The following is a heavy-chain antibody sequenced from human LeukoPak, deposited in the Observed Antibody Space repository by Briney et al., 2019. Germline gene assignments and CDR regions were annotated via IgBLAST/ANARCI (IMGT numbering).Heavy chain of an antibody. D-gene: IGHD6-6*01. CDR3: ARESIAARRFDY. CDR1: GYTFTGYY. J-gene: IGHJ4*02. V-gene: IGHV1-2*02. Sequence: EASVKVSCKASGYTFTGYYMHWVRQAPGQGLEWMGWINPNSGGTNYAQKFQGRVTMTRDTSTSTAYMELSRLRSDDTAVYYCARESIAARRFDYWGQGTLVTVSS. CDR2: INPNSGGT.